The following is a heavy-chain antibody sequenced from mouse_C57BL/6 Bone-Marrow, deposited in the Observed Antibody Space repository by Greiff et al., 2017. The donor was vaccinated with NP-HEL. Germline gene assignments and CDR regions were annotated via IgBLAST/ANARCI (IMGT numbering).Heavy chain of an antibody. J-gene: IGHJ1*03. D-gene: IGHD1-1*01. CDR2: IWRGGST. Sequence: VKLVESGPGLVQPSPSLSMTCTVSGFSLTSYGVHWVRQSPGQGLEWLGVIWRGGSTAYNAAFISRLGITKENSTSHVSFIVHSMQAADAAMYYGDNCHYYGSSYWYFDVWGTGTTVTVSS. CDR3: DNCHYYGSSYWYFDV. V-gene: IGHV2-5*01. CDR1: GFSLTSYG.